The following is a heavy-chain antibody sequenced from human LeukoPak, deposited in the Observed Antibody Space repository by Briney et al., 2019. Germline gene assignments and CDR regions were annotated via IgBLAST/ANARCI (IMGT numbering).Heavy chain of an antibody. CDR3: ARAFGDSSGCYYGY. V-gene: IGHV3-48*03. D-gene: IGHD3-22*01. Sequence: PGGSLRLSCAASGFTFSSYEMNWVRQAPGKGLEWVSYISSSGSTIYYADPVKGRFTISRDNAKNSLYLQMNSLRAEDTAVYYCARAFGDSSGCYYGYWGQGTLVTVSS. J-gene: IGHJ4*02. CDR2: ISSSGSTI. CDR1: GFTFSSYE.